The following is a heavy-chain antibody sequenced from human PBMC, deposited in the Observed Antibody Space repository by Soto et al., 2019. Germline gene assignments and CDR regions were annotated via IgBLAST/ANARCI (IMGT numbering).Heavy chain of an antibody. Sequence: ASVKGSCKVSGYTFTSYDINWVRQATGQGLEWMGWMNPNSGNTGYPQKFQGRVTMTRNTSISTAYMELSSLRSEDTAVYYCVSSHYGDYDFDYWAQGSLVTVSS. V-gene: IGHV1-8*02. CDR3: VSSHYGDYDFDY. J-gene: IGHJ4*02. D-gene: IGHD4-17*01. CDR2: MNPNSGNT. CDR1: GYTFTSYD.